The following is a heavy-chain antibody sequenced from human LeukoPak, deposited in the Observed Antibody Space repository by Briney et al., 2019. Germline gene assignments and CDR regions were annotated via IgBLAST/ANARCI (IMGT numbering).Heavy chain of an antibody. CDR2: IYTSGST. CDR3: ARDMWDVGSYRYAYYFDY. J-gene: IGHJ4*02. Sequence: SETLSLTCTVSGGSISSYYWSWIRQPAGKGLEWIGRIYTSGSTNYNPSLKSRVTMSVDTSKNQFSLKLSSVTAADTAVYYCARDMWDVGSYRYAYYFDYWGQGTLVTVSS. D-gene: IGHD3-16*02. CDR1: GGSISSYY. V-gene: IGHV4-4*07.